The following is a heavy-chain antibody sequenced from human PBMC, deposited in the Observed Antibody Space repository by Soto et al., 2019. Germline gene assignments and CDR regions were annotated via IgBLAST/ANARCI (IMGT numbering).Heavy chain of an antibody. V-gene: IGHV3-23*01. CDR2: ISGSGDTT. D-gene: IGHD3-22*01. Sequence: HLGGSLRLSCAASGFTFSTYAMSWVRQAPGKGLEWVSSISGSGDTTYYADPVKGRFTISRDNSRNTLYLQMNSLRGEDTAVYYCARVPKVQGNTMKGGNWFDPWGQGTPVTVSS. CDR1: GFTFSTYA. CDR3: ARVPKVQGNTMKGGNWFDP. J-gene: IGHJ5*02.